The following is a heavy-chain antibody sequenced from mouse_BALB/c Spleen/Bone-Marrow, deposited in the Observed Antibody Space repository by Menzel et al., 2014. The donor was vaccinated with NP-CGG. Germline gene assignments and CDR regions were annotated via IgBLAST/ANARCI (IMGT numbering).Heavy chain of an antibody. V-gene: IGHV1-7*01. J-gene: IGHJ4*01. D-gene: IGHD2-1*01. CDR2: INPSTGYT. CDR1: GYTFTSYW. Sequence: VKLMESGAELAKPGASVKMSCKASGYTFTSYWMHWVKQRPGQGLEWIGYINPSTGYTDYNQKFNDKATLTADKSSSTAYMQLSSLTSKDSAVYYCARGNPLYAMDYWGQGTSGPVSS. CDR3: ARGNPLYAMDY.